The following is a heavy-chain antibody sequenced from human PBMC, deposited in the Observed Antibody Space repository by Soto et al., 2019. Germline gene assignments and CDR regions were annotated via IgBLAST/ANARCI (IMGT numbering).Heavy chain of an antibody. V-gene: IGHV5-10-1*01. CDR1: GYSFTSYW. CDR3: ATDDKKLLWFGELVYYGMDV. CDR2: IDPSDSYT. J-gene: IGHJ6*02. Sequence: PGESLKISCKGSGYSFTSYWISWVRQMPGKGLEWMGRIDPSDSYTNYSPSFQGHVTISADKSISTAYLQWSSLKASDTAMYYCATDDKKLLWFGELVYYGMDVWGQGTTVTVSS. D-gene: IGHD3-10*01.